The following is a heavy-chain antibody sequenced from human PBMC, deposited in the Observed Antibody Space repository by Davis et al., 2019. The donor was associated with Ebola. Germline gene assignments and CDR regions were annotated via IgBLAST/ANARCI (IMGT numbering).Heavy chain of an antibody. Sequence: SETLSLTCTVSGGSFSAYYWSWIRQPPGKGLEWIGEIYHSGSTNYNPSLKSRVTISVDTSKNQFSLKLSSVTAADTAVYYCAGGAGEQIYDVWSGYPFDYWGQGTLVTVSS. CDR2: IYHSGST. D-gene: IGHD3-3*01. CDR1: GGSFSAYY. CDR3: AGGAGEQIYDVWSGYPFDY. V-gene: IGHV4-34*01. J-gene: IGHJ4*02.